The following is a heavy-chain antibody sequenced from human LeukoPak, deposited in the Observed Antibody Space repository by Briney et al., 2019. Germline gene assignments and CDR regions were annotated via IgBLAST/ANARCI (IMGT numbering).Heavy chain of an antibody. CDR2: INHSGST. D-gene: IGHD4-17*01. Sequence: SETLSLTCTVSGGSISSSSYYWGWIRQPPGKGLEWIGEINHSGSTNYNPSLKSRVTISVDTSKNQFSLKLSSVTAADTAVYYCARGRGLRRANFDYWGQGTLVTVSS. CDR3: ARGRGLRRANFDY. CDR1: GGSISSSSYY. J-gene: IGHJ4*02. V-gene: IGHV4-39*07.